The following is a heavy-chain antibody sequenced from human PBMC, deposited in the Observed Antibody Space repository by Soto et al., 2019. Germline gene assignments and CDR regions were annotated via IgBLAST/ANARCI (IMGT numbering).Heavy chain of an antibody. CDR1: GFSLSDHY. Sequence: PGGSLRLSCAASGFSLSDHYMDWVRQAPGKGLEWVGRTTNKANSYTTEYAASVRGRFTISTDDSKNSLYLQMNSLKTDDTAVYYCARDILGGGVWHPFDDWGQGTQVTVSS. CDR2: TTNKANSYTT. J-gene: IGHJ4*02. CDR3: ARDILGGGVWHPFDD. V-gene: IGHV3-72*01. D-gene: IGHD2-21*02.